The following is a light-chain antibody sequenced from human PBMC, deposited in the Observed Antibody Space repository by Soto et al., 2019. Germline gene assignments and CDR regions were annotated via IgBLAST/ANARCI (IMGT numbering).Light chain of an antibody. V-gene: IGKV1-5*01. CDR3: QKYNSAPLT. Sequence: EIRLTPYPAAASANVGDRVAXTCRASQSISSWLAWYQQKPGKAPKLLIYDASALPRGVPSRFSGSGSGTDFTLTISSLQPEDVAAYDCQKYNSAPLTFGGGTKVE. CDR1: QSISSW. CDR2: DAS. J-gene: IGKJ4*01.